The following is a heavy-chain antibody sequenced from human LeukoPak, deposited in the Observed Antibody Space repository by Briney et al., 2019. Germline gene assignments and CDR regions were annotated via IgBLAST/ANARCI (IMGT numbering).Heavy chain of an antibody. V-gene: IGHV3-23*01. CDR3: AKALPPGTTAGYFDY. J-gene: IGHJ4*02. D-gene: IGHD1-1*01. CDR1: EFTFSSYA. CDR2: ISGSGGST. Sequence: GGSLRLSCAASEFTFSSYAMSWVRQAPGKGLEWVSAISGSGGSTYYADSVKGRFTISRDNSKNTLYLQMNSLRAEDTAVYYCAKALPPGTTAGYFDYWGQGTLVTVSS.